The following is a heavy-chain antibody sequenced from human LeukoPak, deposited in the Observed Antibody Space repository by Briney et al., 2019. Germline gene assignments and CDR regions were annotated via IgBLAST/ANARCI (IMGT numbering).Heavy chain of an antibody. D-gene: IGHD3-16*01. V-gene: IGHV4-59*01. J-gene: IGHJ5*02. Sequence: SETLSLTCTVSGGSISSYYWSWIRQPPGKGLEWIGYIHYSGSTNYNPSLKSRVTISVDTSKNHFSLKLTSVTAADTAVYHCATQKGGIYWFDPWGQGTLVTVSS. CDR3: ATQKGGIYWFDP. CDR2: IHYSGST. CDR1: GGSISSYY.